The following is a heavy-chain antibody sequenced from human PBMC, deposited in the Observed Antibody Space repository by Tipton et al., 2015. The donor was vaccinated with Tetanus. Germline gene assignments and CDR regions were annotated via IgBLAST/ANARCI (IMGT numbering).Heavy chain of an antibody. CDR2: IYYSGGT. CDR1: GGSVSSGNYY. Sequence: TLSLTCTVSGGSVSSGNYYWSWIRQPPGKELEWIGYIYYSGGTNYNPSLKSRVTISVDTSKNQFSLRLNSVTAADTAMYYCVRSSPIRVADKWGVDWFDPWGQGTLVTVSS. V-gene: IGHV4-61*01. CDR3: VRSSPIRVADKWGVDWFDP. D-gene: IGHD6-19*01. J-gene: IGHJ5*02.